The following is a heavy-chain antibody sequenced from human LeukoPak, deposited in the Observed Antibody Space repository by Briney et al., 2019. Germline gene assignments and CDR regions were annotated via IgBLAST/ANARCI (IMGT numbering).Heavy chain of an antibody. Sequence: ASVKVSCKASGYTFTSYYMHWVRQAPGQGLEWMGVINPSGGSTSYAQKFQGGVTMTRDTSTSTVYMELSSLRSEDTAVYYCARPYYYGSGYYGMDVWGQGTTVTVSS. CDR2: INPSGGST. CDR3: ARPYYYGSGYYGMDV. CDR1: GYTFTSYY. D-gene: IGHD3-10*01. V-gene: IGHV1-46*01. J-gene: IGHJ6*02.